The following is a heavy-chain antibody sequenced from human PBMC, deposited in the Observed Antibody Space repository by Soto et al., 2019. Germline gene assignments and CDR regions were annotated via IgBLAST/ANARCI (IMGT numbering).Heavy chain of an antibody. CDR1: GGSLSDYS. J-gene: IGHJ4*02. CDR3: GRALRRIGVRGKHPGIDF. V-gene: IGHV4-34*12. CDR2: IIHSGVT. D-gene: IGHD3-10*01. Sequence: QVQLQQWGAGLLKPSETLSLTCAVYGGSLSDYSWNWIRQSPGRGLEWVGEIIHSGVTNYSPSLKSRVTMSVDTSKNQFSLRLSSVLAADSAVYYCGRALRRIGVRGKHPGIDFWGQGTLVTVSS.